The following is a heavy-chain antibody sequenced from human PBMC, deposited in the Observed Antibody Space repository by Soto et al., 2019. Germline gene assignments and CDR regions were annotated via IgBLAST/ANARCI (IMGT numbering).Heavy chain of an antibody. CDR3: ARVGRRLTTSGVVTKTNSYFEC. V-gene: IGHV4-59*01. J-gene: IGHJ4*02. D-gene: IGHD3-3*01. CDR1: GGSISNYY. CDR2: IYYSGST. Sequence: SETLSLTCAVYGGSISNYYWSWFRQPPGKGLEWIGYIYYSGSTNYNPSLRSRVTMSVDTSKNQFFLKLRSVTAADTAVYHCARVGRRLTTSGVVTKTNSYFECWGQGNLVTVSS.